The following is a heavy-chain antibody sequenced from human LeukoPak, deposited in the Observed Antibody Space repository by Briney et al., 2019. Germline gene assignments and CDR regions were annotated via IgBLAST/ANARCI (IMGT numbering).Heavy chain of an antibody. D-gene: IGHD5-12*01. CDR3: ARPLGGYDSYDY. CDR2: IYYSGST. CDR1: GGSISSSSYY. V-gene: IGHV4-39*01. Sequence: PSETLSLTCTVSGGSISSSSYYWGWIRQPPGKWLEWVGSIYYSGSTYYNPSLKRRVTISVDTSKNQFSLKLSSVTAADTAVYYCARPLGGYDSYDYWGQGTLVTVSS. J-gene: IGHJ4*02.